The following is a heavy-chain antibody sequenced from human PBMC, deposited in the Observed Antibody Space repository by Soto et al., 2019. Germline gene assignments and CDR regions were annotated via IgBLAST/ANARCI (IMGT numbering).Heavy chain of an antibody. CDR2: IGTAGDT. J-gene: IGHJ6*02. Sequence: ESGGGLVQPGGSLRLSCAASGFTFSSYDMHWVRQATGKGLEWVSAIGTAGDTYYPGSVKGRFTISRENAKNSLYLQMNSLRAEDTAVYYCARSTIFGVVAYGMDVWGQGTTVTVSS. CDR1: GFTFSSYD. D-gene: IGHD3-3*01. V-gene: IGHV3-13*01. CDR3: ARSTIFGVVAYGMDV.